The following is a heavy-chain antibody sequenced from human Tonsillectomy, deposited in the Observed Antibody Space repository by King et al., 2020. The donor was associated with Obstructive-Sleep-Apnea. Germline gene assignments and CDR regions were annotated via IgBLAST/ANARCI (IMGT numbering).Heavy chain of an antibody. D-gene: IGHD2-2*01. CDR2: ISSNAAYI. J-gene: IGHJ4*02. Sequence: VQLVESGGGLVKPGESLRLSCAASAFTFSRHTMNWVRQAPGKGLEWVASISSNAAYIYYADSLRGRFTIYRDNAKDSLYLQMNSLRAEDTAVYYCAREGGRLSSNLDSFDYWGQGTMVTVSS. V-gene: IGHV3-21*01. CDR1: AFTFSRHT. CDR3: AREGGRLSSNLDSFDY.